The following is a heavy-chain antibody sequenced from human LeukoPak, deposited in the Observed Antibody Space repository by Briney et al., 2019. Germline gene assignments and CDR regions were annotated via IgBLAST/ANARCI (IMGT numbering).Heavy chain of an antibody. CDR3: ARDRGHSGYDLYDY. J-gene: IGHJ4*02. D-gene: IGHD5-12*01. CDR2: IYYSGST. Sequence: PSETLSLTCTVSGGSISSSSYYWGWIRQPPGKGLEWIGSIYYSGSTYYNPSLKSRVTISVDTSKNQFSLKLSSVTAADTAVYYCARDRGHSGYDLYDYWGQGTLVTVSS. V-gene: IGHV4-39*02. CDR1: GGSISSSSYY.